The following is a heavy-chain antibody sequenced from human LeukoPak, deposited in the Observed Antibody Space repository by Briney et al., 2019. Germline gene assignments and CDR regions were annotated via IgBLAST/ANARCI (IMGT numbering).Heavy chain of an antibody. V-gene: IGHV4-59*01. CDR2: IYYSGST. Sequence: SETLSLTCTVSGVSISSYYWSWIRQPPGKGLECIGYIYYSGSTNYNPSLKSRVTISVDTSKNQFSLKLSSVTAADTAVYYCARGCGYYYVGGNYFDYWGQGTLVTVSS. J-gene: IGHJ4*02. D-gene: IGHD3-22*01. CDR1: GVSISSYY. CDR3: ARGCGYYYVGGNYFDY.